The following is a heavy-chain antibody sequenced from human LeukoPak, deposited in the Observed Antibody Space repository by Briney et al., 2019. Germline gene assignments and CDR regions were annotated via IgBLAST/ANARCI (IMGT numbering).Heavy chain of an antibody. V-gene: IGHV3-21*01. J-gene: IGHJ4*02. CDR2: ISCSGRNI. CDR1: GFTFSTYG. D-gene: IGHD3-10*01. CDR3: ARGASRGLLSDY. Sequence: MPGGSLRLSCAASGFTFSTYGMSWVRQAPGKGLEWVSSISCSGRNIFFTDSVTGRFTISRDNANNSLYLQMNSLRAEDTAVYYCARGASRGLLSDYWGQGTLVTVSS.